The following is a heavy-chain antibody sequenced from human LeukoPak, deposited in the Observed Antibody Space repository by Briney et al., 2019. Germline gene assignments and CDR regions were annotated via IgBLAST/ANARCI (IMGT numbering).Heavy chain of an antibody. D-gene: IGHD2-2*01. Sequence: GGSLRLSCGASGFTFSNYAMNWVRQAPGKRLEWVSSITGSGRDTYYADSVKGRITISRDNSKNTVYLKMNSLRAEDTALYYCAKGTRLSCSGATCYDFDYWGQGTLVSVSS. J-gene: IGHJ4*02. CDR3: AKGTRLSCSGATCYDFDY. CDR1: GFTFSNYA. CDR2: ITGSGRDT. V-gene: IGHV3-23*01.